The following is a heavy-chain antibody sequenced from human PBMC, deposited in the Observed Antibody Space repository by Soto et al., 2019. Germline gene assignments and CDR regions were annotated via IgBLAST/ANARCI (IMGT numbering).Heavy chain of an antibody. D-gene: IGHD2-15*01. CDR1: GFTFSSYT. J-gene: IGHJ6*02. CDR2: IRGTRNYI. Sequence: EVQLVESGGGLVKPGGSLRLSCAASGFTFSSYTMNWVRQAPGKGLEWDSSIRGTRNYIYYADSVKGRVTISRDNAKNSLNLQMNSLRADDTAVYYCARVLGYSNNYYPYAMDVWGQGTTVIVSS. CDR3: ARVLGYSNNYYPYAMDV. V-gene: IGHV3-21*01.